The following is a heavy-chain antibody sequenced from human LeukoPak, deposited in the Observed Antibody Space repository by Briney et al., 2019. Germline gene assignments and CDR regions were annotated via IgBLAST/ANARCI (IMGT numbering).Heavy chain of an antibody. CDR3: AKDHGRIYCGGDCYPSGSDY. CDR1: GFTFSSYA. D-gene: IGHD2-21*02. Sequence: GGSLRLSCAASGFTFSSYAMSWVRQAPGKGLEWVSAISGSGGSTYYADSVKGRFTISRDNSKNTLYLQMNSLRAEDTAVYYCAKDHGRIYCGGDCYPSGSDYWGQGTLVTVSS. CDR2: ISGSGGST. V-gene: IGHV3-23*01. J-gene: IGHJ4*02.